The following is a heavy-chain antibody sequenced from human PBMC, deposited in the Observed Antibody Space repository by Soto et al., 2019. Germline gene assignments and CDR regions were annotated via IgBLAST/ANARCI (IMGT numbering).Heavy chain of an antibody. J-gene: IGHJ4*02. D-gene: IGHD3-22*01. CDR2: ISNDGSNK. V-gene: IGHV3-30*18. CDR1: GFTFSSHG. Sequence: QVQLVESGGGVVQPGRSLRLSCAASGFTFSSHGMHWVRQAPGKGLEWVAVISNDGSNKYYADSVKGRFTISRDNSKNTLYLQMNSLRAEATAVYYCAKEWVYESSGSSFDYWGQGTLVTFSS. CDR3: AKEWVYESSGSSFDY.